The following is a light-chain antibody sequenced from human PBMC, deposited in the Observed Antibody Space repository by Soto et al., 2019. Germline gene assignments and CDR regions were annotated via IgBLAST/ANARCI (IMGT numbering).Light chain of an antibody. Sequence: EIVLTQSPGTLSLSPGARATLSCRASQSVSSNLAWYQQKPGQAPRLLMFGASTRATNIPARFSGSGSGTEFTLTISSLQSEDFAVYYCQQYFNWPPLTFGGGTKVDIK. J-gene: IGKJ4*01. CDR3: QQYFNWPPLT. V-gene: IGKV3-15*01. CDR1: QSVSSN. CDR2: GAS.